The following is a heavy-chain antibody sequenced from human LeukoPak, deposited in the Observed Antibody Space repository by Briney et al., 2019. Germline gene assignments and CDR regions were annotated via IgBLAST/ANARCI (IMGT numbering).Heavy chain of an antibody. J-gene: IGHJ6*03. D-gene: IGHD1-26*01. CDR2: IYYSGST. Sequence: SETLSLTCTVSGGSISSSSYYWGWIRQPPGKGLEWIGSIYYSGSTYYNPSLKSRVTISVDTSKNQFSLKLSSVTAADTAVYYCARSYSGSFRYYYCYYMDVWGKGTTVTVSS. CDR3: ARSYSGSFRYYYCYYMDV. V-gene: IGHV4-39*07. CDR1: GGSISSSSYY.